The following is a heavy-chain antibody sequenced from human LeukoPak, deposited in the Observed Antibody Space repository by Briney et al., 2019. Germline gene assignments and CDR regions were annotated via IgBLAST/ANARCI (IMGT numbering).Heavy chain of an antibody. Sequence: GGSLRLSCAASGFTFDDYAMHWVRQAPGKGLEWVSLISWDGGSTYYADSVKGRFTISRDNSKNSLYLQMNSLRAEDTALYYCAKDAGYSGYGRPTNYYYMDVWGKGTTVTVSS. D-gene: IGHD5-12*01. CDR1: GFTFDDYA. CDR3: AKDAGYSGYGRPTNYYYMDV. CDR2: ISWDGGST. V-gene: IGHV3-43D*03. J-gene: IGHJ6*03.